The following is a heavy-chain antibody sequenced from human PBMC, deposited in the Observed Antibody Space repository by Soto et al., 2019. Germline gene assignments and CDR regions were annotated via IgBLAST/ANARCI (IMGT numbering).Heavy chain of an antibody. CDR2: ISPTGNT. CDR1: TGYA. Sequence: GSLRLSCTALTGYAMSWVRRGPWKVLEWISTISPTGNTHYADSVEGRFTISRDDSKNTFYLQMNNLRADDTGVYYCAKDPSPCHPDLWGQGTAVTV. V-gene: IGHV3-23*01. CDR3: AKDPSPCHPDL. J-gene: IGHJ5*02.